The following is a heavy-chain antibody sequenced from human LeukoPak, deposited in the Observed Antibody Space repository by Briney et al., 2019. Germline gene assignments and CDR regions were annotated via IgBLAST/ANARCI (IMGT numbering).Heavy chain of an antibody. Sequence: ASVKVSCKASGYTFTSYGISWVRQPPGQGLEWMGWISAYNGNTNYAQKFQGRVTMTTDTSTSTAYMELRSLRSDDTAVYYCARDTGYCSGGSCSYYFDYWGQGTLVTVSS. CDR1: GYTFTSYG. J-gene: IGHJ4*02. V-gene: IGHV1-18*01. D-gene: IGHD2-15*01. CDR2: ISAYNGNT. CDR3: ARDTGYCSGGSCSYYFDY.